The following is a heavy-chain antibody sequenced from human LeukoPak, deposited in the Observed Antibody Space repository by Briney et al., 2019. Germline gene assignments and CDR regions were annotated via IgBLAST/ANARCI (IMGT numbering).Heavy chain of an antibody. Sequence: ASVKVSCKASGYTFTGYYMHWVRQAPGQGLEWMGWINPNSGGTNYAQKFQGRVTMTRDTSISTAYMELSRLRSDDTAVYYCASVGRLYDSSGYYSYWGQGKLVTVSS. CDR1: GYTFTGYY. J-gene: IGHJ4*02. CDR2: INPNSGGT. CDR3: ASVGRLYDSSGYYSY. V-gene: IGHV1-2*02. D-gene: IGHD3-22*01.